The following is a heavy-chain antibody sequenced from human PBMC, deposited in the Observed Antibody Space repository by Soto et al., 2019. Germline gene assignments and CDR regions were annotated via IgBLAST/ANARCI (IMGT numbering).Heavy chain of an antibody. J-gene: IGHJ5*02. CDR3: ARVRHYYGSGSYYNEKKTNWFDP. CDR1: GGSFSGYY. V-gene: IGHV4-34*01. Sequence: SETLSLTCAVYGGSFSGYYWSWIRQPSGKGLEWIGEINHSGSTNYNPSLKSRVTISVDTSKNQFSLKLSSVTAADTAVYYCARVRHYYGSGSYYNEKKTNWFDPWGQGTLVTVSS. D-gene: IGHD3-10*01. CDR2: INHSGST.